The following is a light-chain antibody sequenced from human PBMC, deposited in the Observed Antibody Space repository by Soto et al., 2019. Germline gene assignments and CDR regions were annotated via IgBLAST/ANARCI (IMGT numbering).Light chain of an antibody. V-gene: IGKV1-5*01. J-gene: IGKJ1*01. CDR3: QHYSTVWA. CDR1: QSISDR. Sequence: DIQMTQSPSTLSASVGDRVTITCRASQSISDRLVWYQRKPGKAPKLLIFDASSLESGVPSRFSGSGSGTEFTLTISSLQPDDFANYYCQHYSTVWAFGQGTKVEI. CDR2: DAS.